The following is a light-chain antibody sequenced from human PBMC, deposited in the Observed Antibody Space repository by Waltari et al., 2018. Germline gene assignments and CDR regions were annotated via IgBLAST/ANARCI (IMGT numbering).Light chain of an antibody. Sequence: DIQMTQSPSSLSASVGDRVTITCRASQSISSYLNWYQQKPGKAPKILIYPASSLQRRFPSRFSGSGSGTDFTLTISSLQPEDFATYYCQQSYSTPHFTFGGGTKVEIK. V-gene: IGKV1-39*01. CDR3: QQSYSTPHFT. CDR2: PAS. J-gene: IGKJ4*01. CDR1: QSISSY.